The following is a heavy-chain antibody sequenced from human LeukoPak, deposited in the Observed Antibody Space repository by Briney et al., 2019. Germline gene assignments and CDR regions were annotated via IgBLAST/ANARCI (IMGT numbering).Heavy chain of an antibody. CDR2: ISVSGDTI. D-gene: IGHD5-18*01. CDR3: ARGYTYGYDY. V-gene: IGHV3-48*03. J-gene: IGHJ4*02. Sequence: PGESLRLSCAASGFTSDNYEMNWVRQAPGKGLEWVSYISVSGDTIYYADSVKGRFTISRDTAKNSLYLQMNSLRAEDTAVYYCARGYTYGYDYWGQGTLVIVSS. CDR1: GFTSDNYE.